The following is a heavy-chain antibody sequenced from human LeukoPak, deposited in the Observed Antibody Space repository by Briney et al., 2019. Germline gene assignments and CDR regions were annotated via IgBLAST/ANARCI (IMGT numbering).Heavy chain of an antibody. CDR3: ARDWADCSGGSCYHNWFDP. D-gene: IGHD2-15*01. CDR1: GGSISSGSSY. J-gene: IGHJ5*02. V-gene: IGHV4-61*02. Sequence: SQTLSLTCTVSGGSISSGSSYWGWIRQPAGKGLEWIGRIYTSGSTNYNPSLKSRVTISVDTSKNQFSLKLSSVTAADTAVYYCARDWADCSGGSCYHNWFDPWGQGTLVTVSS. CDR2: IYTSGST.